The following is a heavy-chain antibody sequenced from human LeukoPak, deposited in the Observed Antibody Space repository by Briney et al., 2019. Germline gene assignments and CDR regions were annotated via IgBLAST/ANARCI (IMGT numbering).Heavy chain of an antibody. Sequence: GGSLRLSCAASGFNFGSYSMTWVRQAPGKGLEWVSAISGSGGSTYYADSVKGRFTISRDNSKNTLYLQMDSLRAEDTAVYYCAKAEQMATIVYAFDIWGQGTMVTVSS. D-gene: IGHD5-24*01. V-gene: IGHV3-23*01. CDR2: ISGSGGST. CDR3: AKAEQMATIVYAFDI. J-gene: IGHJ3*02. CDR1: GFNFGSYS.